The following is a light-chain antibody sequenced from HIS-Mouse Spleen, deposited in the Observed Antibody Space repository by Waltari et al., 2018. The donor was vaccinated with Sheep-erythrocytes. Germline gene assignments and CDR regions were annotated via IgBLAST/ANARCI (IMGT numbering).Light chain of an antibody. Sequence: SYVLTQPPSVSVAPGKTARITCGGNNIGSKSVHWYQQKPGQAPVLVVYDDSERPSGIPERFSGSNSGNTATLTIGRVEAEDEADYYCQVWDSSSDHYVFGTGTKVTVL. CDR2: DDS. CDR3: QVWDSSSDHYV. J-gene: IGLJ1*01. V-gene: IGLV3-21*03. CDR1: NIGSKS.